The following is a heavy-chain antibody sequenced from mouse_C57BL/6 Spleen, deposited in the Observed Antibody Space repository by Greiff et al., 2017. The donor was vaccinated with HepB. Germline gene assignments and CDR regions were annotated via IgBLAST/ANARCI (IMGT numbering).Heavy chain of an antibody. CDR1: GYAFSSSW. J-gene: IGHJ1*03. CDR3: ARGGKGGYWYFDV. V-gene: IGHV1-82*01. D-gene: IGHD1-1*02. Sequence: QVQLQQSGPELVKPGASVKISCKASGYAFSSSWMNWVKQRPGKGLEWIGRIYPGDGDTNYNGKFKGKATLTADKSSSTAYMQLSSLTSEDSAVYFCARGGKGGYWYFDVWGTGTTVTVSS. CDR2: IYPGDGDT.